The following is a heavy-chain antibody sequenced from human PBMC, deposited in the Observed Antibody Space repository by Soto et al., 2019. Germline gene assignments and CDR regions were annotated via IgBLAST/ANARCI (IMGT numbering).Heavy chain of an antibody. V-gene: IGHV3-30*04. CDR1: GFTFRSYA. Sequence: PGGSLRLSCAASGFTFRSYAMHWVRQAPGKGLEWVAVISFDGSNKYYADSVKGRFTISRDNSKNTLHLQMNSLRAEDTAVYYCAKDRYCSGGTCSGGMDVWGQGTTVTVSS. CDR3: AKDRYCSGGTCSGGMDV. D-gene: IGHD2-15*01. CDR2: ISFDGSNK. J-gene: IGHJ6*02.